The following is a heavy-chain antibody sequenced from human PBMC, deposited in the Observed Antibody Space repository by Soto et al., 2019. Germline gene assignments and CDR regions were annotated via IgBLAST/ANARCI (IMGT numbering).Heavy chain of an antibody. CDR1: GFTFDDYA. Sequence: EVQLVESGGGLVQPGRSLRLSCAASGFTFDDYAMHWVRQAPGKGLEWVSGISWNSGSIGYADSVKGRFTISRDNAKKSLYLQMNSLRAEDTALYYCAKDMGSGTGTPLIAFDIWGQGTMVTVSS. CDR3: AKDMGSGTGTPLIAFDI. CDR2: ISWNSGSI. J-gene: IGHJ3*02. V-gene: IGHV3-9*01. D-gene: IGHD1-1*01.